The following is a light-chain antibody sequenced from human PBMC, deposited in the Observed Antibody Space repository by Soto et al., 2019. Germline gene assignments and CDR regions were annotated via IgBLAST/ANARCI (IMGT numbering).Light chain of an antibody. V-gene: IGLV2-14*03. Sequence: QSVLAQPASVSGSPGQSITISCTGTSNDIGLFDSVSWYQQHPGKAPKLIIYDVINRPSGVSHRFSGSKSDNTASLTISGLQADDEADYHCTSYARNRDILFGGGTKVTVL. J-gene: IGLJ2*01. CDR1: SNDIGLFDS. CDR3: TSYARNRDIL. CDR2: DVI.